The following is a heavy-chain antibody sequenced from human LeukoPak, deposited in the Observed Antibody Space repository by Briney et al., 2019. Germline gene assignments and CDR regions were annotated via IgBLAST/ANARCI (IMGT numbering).Heavy chain of an antibody. Sequence: GASVKVSCKASGYTFTSYGISWVRQAPGQGLEWMGWISAYNGNTNYAQKLQGRVTMTTDTSTSTAYMELRSLRSDDTAVYYCATPLDYYDRGDSHQGGDWGQGTLVTVSS. CDR2: ISAYNGNT. CDR1: GYTFTSYG. J-gene: IGHJ4*02. V-gene: IGHV1-18*01. CDR3: ATPLDYYDRGDSHQGGD. D-gene: IGHD3-22*01.